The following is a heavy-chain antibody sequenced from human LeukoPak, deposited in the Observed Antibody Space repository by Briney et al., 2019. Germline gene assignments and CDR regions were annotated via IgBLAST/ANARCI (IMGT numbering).Heavy chain of an antibody. D-gene: IGHD5-24*01. Sequence: SETLSLTCTVSGGSINSHSYYWGWLRQPPGKGLEWIGSVYYDGTSYSNPSLKSRVGVFVDTSRDQFSLDLDFVTAADTALYYCVRHVSTNTGYFDSGGQGTRVSVAS. V-gene: IGHV4-39*01. CDR3: VRHVSTNTGYFDS. CDR1: GGSINSHSYY. CDR2: VYYDGTS. J-gene: IGHJ4*02.